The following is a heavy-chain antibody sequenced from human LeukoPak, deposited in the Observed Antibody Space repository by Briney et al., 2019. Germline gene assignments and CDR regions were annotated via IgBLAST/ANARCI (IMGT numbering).Heavy chain of an antibody. Sequence: SETLSLTCTVSGGSISSYYWSWIRQPPGKGLEWIGYIYYSGSTNYNPSLKSRVTISVDTSKNQFSLKLSSVTAADTAVYYCARGVLGSSGWYFDYYYYMDVWGKGTTVTVSS. D-gene: IGHD6-19*01. V-gene: IGHV4-59*01. CDR1: GGSISSYY. J-gene: IGHJ6*03. CDR2: IYYSGST. CDR3: ARGVLGSSGWYFDYYYYMDV.